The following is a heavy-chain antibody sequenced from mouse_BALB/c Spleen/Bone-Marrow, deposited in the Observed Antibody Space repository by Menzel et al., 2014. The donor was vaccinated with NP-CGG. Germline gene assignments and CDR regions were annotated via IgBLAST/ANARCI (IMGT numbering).Heavy chain of an antibody. D-gene: IGHD1-1*01. V-gene: IGHV1-69*02. CDR1: GYTFTRYW. Sequence: VQLQQSGAEVVKPGAPVELSCKASGYTFTRYWMHWVRQRPGRGLEWIGKIDPSDSETHYNHEFKDKATLTVDKSSSTAYIQLSSLTSEDSAVYFCARWITTVVAPYVMDYWGQGTSVTASS. CDR2: IDPSDSET. J-gene: IGHJ4*01. CDR3: ARWITTVVAPYVMDY.